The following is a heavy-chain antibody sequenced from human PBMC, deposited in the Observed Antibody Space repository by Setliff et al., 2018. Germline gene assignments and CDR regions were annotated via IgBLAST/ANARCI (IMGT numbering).Heavy chain of an antibody. CDR3: AKIWGAYCTGNRCHSDPPHWDN. CDR2: IKQDGSEK. D-gene: IGHD2-15*01. CDR1: GFTFSTYW. Sequence: GGSLRLSCAASGFTFSTYWMSWVRQAPGKGLEWVANIKQDGSEKYYVDSVKGRFSISRDNAKNSLYLQMNSLRAEDTAIYYCAKIWGAYCTGNRCHSDPPHWDNWGQGTLVTVSS. J-gene: IGHJ4*02. V-gene: IGHV3-7*03.